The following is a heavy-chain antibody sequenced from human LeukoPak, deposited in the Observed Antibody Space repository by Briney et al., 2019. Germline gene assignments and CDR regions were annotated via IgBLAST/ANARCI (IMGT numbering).Heavy chain of an antibody. V-gene: IGHV3-30*02. CDR1: GFTFSSYG. J-gene: IGHJ5*02. CDR2: IRYGGSNK. D-gene: IGHD2-2*01. Sequence: GGSLRLSCAASGFTFSSYGMHWVRQAPGKGLEWVAFIRYGGSNKYYADSVKGRFTISRDNSKNTLYLQMNSLRAEDTAVYYCANPFPGIVPNWFDPWGQGTLVTVSS. CDR3: ANPFPGIVPNWFDP.